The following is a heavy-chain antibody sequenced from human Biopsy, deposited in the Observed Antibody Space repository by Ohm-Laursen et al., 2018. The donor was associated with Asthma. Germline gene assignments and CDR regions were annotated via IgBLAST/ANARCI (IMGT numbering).Heavy chain of an antibody. J-gene: IGHJ4*02. CDR1: GFTVSSYA. V-gene: IGHV3-23*01. CDR2: ISGSVGST. D-gene: IGHD3-9*01. CDR3: AKDRDYDIWTGPPGFDY. Sequence: SLRLSCSAFGFTVSSYAMSCDRQCPGQGLEKGSAISGSVGSTYYADSETGRFTISRDNSKNTLYLQMNNLRAEDTAVYYCAKDRDYDIWTGPPGFDYWGQGTLVTVSS.